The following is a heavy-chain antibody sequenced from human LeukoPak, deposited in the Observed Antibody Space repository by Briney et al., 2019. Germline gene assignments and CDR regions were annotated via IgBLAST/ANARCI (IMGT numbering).Heavy chain of an antibody. CDR2: RNPNSGNT. Sequence: ASVKVSCKASGYTFTSYDINWVRQATGQGLEWMGWRNPNSGNTGYAQKFQGRVTITRNTSIGTAYMELSSLRSEDTAVYYCARGVTLADYDSWEDAFDIWGQGTMVIVSS. D-gene: IGHD3-3*01. J-gene: IGHJ3*02. V-gene: IGHV1-8*03. CDR1: GYTFTSYD. CDR3: ARGVTLADYDSWEDAFDI.